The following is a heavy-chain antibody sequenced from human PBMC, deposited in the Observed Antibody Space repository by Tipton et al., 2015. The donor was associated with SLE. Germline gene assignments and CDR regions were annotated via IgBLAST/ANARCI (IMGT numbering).Heavy chain of an antibody. V-gene: IGHV4-61*02. J-gene: IGHJ5*02. CDR2: ISSSGST. D-gene: IGHD2-21*02. CDR1: GDSINTNNYF. CDR3: ARVSGTGGDFS. Sequence: TLSLTCTVSGDSINTNNYFWSWIRQPAGKGLEWVGRISSSGSTNYNPSLKSRVAMSVDTSKNQFSLNLNSVTAADTAVYYCARVSGTGGDFSWGQGTLVTVSS.